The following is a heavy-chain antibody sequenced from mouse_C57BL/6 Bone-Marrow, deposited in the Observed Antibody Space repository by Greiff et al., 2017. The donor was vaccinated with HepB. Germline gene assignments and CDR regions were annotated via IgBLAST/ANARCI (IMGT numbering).Heavy chain of an antibody. CDR3: ARIHYSNLYYFDY. V-gene: IGHV1-69*01. J-gene: IGHJ2*01. Sequence: VQLQQPGAELVMPGASVKLSCKASGYTFTSYWMHWVKQRPGQGLEWIGEIDPSDSYTNYNQKFKGKSTLTVDKSSSTAYMQLSSLTSEDSAVYYCARIHYSNLYYFDYWGQGTTLTVSS. CDR2: IDPSDSYT. CDR1: GYTFTSYW. D-gene: IGHD2-5*01.